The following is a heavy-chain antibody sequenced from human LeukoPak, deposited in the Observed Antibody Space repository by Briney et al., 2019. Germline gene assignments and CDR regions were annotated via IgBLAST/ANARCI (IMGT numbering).Heavy chain of an antibody. CDR2: IIPIFGTA. J-gene: IGHJ5*02. D-gene: IGHD3-9*01. CDR1: GGTFSSYA. Sequence: SSVNVSCKASGGTFSSYAISWVRQAPGQGLEWMGGIIPIFGTANYAQKFEGRVTITADESTSTAYMELSSLRSEDTAVYYCAREPPRYFDWSGFNWFDPWGQGTLVTVSS. V-gene: IGHV1-69*01. CDR3: AREPPRYFDWSGFNWFDP.